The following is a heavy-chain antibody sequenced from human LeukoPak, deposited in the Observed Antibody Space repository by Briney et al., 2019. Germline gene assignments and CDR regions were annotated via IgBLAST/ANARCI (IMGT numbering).Heavy chain of an antibody. CDR2: ISGSGGST. D-gene: IGHD3-3*01. V-gene: IGHV3-23*01. CDR1: GFTFSSYA. CDR3: AKGSRITIFPPFDP. J-gene: IGHJ5*02. Sequence: GGSLRLSCAGSGFTFSSYAMSWVRQAPGKGLEWVSAISGSGGSTYYADSVKGRFTISRDNSKNTLYLQMNSLRAEDTAVYYCAKGSRITIFPPFDPWGQGTLVTVSS.